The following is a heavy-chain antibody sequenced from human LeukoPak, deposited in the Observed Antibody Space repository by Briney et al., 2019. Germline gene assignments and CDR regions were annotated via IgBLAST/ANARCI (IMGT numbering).Heavy chain of an antibody. V-gene: IGHV3-74*01. D-gene: IGHD5-12*01. CDR2: IKNDGSIT. J-gene: IGHJ4*02. CDR3: ARDPYSGYDKRVYYFDY. CDR1: GFTFSNYW. Sequence: GESLRLSCVASGFTFSNYWMHWVRQAPGKGLVWVSRIKNDGSITSYAESVKGRFTISRDNAKNTLYLQMNSLRAEDTAVYYCARDPYSGYDKRVYYFDYWGQGTLVTVSS.